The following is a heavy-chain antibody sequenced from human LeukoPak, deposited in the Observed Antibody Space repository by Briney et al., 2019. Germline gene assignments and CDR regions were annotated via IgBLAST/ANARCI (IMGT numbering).Heavy chain of an antibody. Sequence: PGGSLRLSCAASGFTPSSYSMNWVRQAPGKGLEWVSSISSSSSSIYYADSVKGRFTISRDNAKNSLYLQMNSLRAEDTAVYYCASSVWGSYRYFDYWGQGTLVTVS. J-gene: IGHJ4*02. CDR1: GFTPSSYS. CDR2: ISSSSSSI. V-gene: IGHV3-21*01. D-gene: IGHD3-16*02. CDR3: ASSVWGSYRYFDY.